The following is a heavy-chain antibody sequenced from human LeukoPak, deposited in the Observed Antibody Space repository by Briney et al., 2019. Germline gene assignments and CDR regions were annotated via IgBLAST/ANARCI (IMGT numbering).Heavy chain of an antibody. J-gene: IGHJ6*02. CDR3: ARNSALYSYGFYYYYGMDV. Sequence: GGSLRLSCAASGFTFSSYSMNWVRQAPGKGLEWVSSISSSSSYIYYADSVKGRFTISRDSAKNSLYLQMNSLRAEDTAVYYCARNSALYSYGFYYYYGMDVWGQGTTVTVSS. V-gene: IGHV3-21*01. CDR1: GFTFSSYS. D-gene: IGHD5-18*01. CDR2: ISSSSSYI.